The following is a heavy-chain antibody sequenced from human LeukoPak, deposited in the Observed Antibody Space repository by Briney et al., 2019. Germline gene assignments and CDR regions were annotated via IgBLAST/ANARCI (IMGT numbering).Heavy chain of an antibody. CDR1: GGFISDNY. D-gene: IGHD6-13*01. CDR3: ARGVYIAAAQYGY. V-gene: IGHV4-59*01. J-gene: IGHJ4*02. Sequence: SETLSLTCIVSGGFISDNYWSWIRQPPGKGLEWIGYIYYSGTTNYNPSLKSRVTISVDTSKNQFSLKLSSVTAADTAVYYCARGVYIAAAQYGYWGQGTLVTVSS. CDR2: IYYSGTT.